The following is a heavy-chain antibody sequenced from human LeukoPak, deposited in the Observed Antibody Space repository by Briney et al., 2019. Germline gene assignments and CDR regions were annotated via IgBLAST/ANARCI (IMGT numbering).Heavy chain of an antibody. D-gene: IGHD6-19*01. V-gene: IGHV1-2*02. CDR2: INPNSGGT. CDR3: ARESYSSGWYWENYYYGMDV. Sequence: GASVKVSCKASGYTFTGYYMHWVRQAPGQGLEWMGWINPNSGGTNYAQKFQGRVTMTRDTSISTAYMELSRLRSDDTAVYYCARESYSSGWYWENYYYGMDVWGQGTTVTVSS. CDR1: GYTFTGYY. J-gene: IGHJ6*02.